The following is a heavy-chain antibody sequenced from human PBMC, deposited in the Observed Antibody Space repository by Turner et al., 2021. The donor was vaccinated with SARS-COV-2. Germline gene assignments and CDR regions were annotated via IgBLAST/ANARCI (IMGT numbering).Heavy chain of an antibody. CDR2: IDYSGST. Sequence: QLQLQKSGPGLVTPSEPLSLTCTVSGGPTSSSYCYWGWIRPPPGKGLEWIASIDYSGSTYYNPSLKSRVSISVDTSKNQFSLKLSSVTAADTAVYYCARQGSGSYYAVPHYWGQGTLVTVSS. V-gene: IGHV4-39*01. CDR3: ARQGSGSYYAVPHY. D-gene: IGHD3-10*01. CDR1: GGPTSSSYCY. J-gene: IGHJ4*02.